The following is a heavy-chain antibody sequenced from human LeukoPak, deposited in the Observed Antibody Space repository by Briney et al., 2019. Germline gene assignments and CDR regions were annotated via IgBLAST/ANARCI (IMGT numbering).Heavy chain of an antibody. D-gene: IGHD1-26*01. V-gene: IGHV3-7*01. CDR3: SRDPTYYLRYGYFDY. CDR2: IKHDGSEK. J-gene: IGHJ4*02. Sequence: PGGSLRLSCAASGFTFSSYWMSWVRQAPGKGLEWVANIKHDGSEKYYVDSVKGRFTISRDNTKNSLYLQMNSLRAEDAAVYYCSRDPTYYLRYGYFDYWGQGALVTVSS. CDR1: GFTFSSYW.